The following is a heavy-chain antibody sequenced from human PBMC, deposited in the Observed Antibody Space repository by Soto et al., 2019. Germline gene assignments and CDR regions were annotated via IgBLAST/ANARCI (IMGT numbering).Heavy chain of an antibody. Sequence: GASVKVSCKASGGTCSSYAISWVRQAPGQGLEGMGGIIPIFGTANYAQKFQGRVTITADESTSTAYMELSSLRSEDTAVYYCARMYYYGSGSYPIDYWGQGTLVTVSS. J-gene: IGHJ4*02. CDR2: IIPIFGTA. CDR3: ARMYYYGSGSYPIDY. CDR1: GGTCSSYA. V-gene: IGHV1-69*13. D-gene: IGHD3-10*01.